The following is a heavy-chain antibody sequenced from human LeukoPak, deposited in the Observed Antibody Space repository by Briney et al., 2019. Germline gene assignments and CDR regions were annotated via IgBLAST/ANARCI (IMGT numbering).Heavy chain of an antibody. CDR3: ARARSTVTTTGGGFDY. D-gene: IGHD4-17*01. Sequence: PGGSLRLSCAASGFTFNSYAMHWVRQAPGKGLEWVAFISYDGTHKYYADSVKGRFTVSRDNSKNTLYLQMNSLRAEDTALYYCARARSTVTTTGGGFDYWGQGTLVTVSS. CDR2: ISYDGTHK. J-gene: IGHJ4*02. CDR1: GFTFNSYA. V-gene: IGHV3-30*04.